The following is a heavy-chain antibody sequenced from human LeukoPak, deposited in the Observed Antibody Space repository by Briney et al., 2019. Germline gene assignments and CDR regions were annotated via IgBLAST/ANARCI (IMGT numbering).Heavy chain of an antibody. D-gene: IGHD2-2*01. CDR1: GYTFTSYA. J-gene: IGHJ4*02. CDR3: ARALVVVPDAMPY. Sequence: ASVKVSCKASGYTFTSYAMHWVRQAPGQRLEWMGWINAGNGNTKYSQKFQGRVTITRDTSASTAYMELSSLRSEDTAVYYCARALVVVPDAMPYWGQGTLVTVSS. CDR2: INAGNGNT. V-gene: IGHV1-3*01.